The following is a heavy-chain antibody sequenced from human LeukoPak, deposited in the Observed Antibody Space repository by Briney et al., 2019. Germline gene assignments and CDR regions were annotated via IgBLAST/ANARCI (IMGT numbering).Heavy chain of an antibody. CDR3: ARGQVTAVTGLASFDI. D-gene: IGHD4-17*01. CDR2: IKTDGSQI. CDR1: GFTFSSYW. J-gene: IGHJ3*02. Sequence: GGSLRLSCVASGFTFSSYWMTWVRQAPGKGLEWVANIKTDGSQIYYVDSVKGRFTISRDNAKNSLYLQMNSLRAEDTAVYYCARGQVTAVTGLASFDIWGQGTMVTVSS. V-gene: IGHV3-7*04.